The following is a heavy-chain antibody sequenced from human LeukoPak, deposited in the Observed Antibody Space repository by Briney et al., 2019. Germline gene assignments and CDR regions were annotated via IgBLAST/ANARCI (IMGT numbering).Heavy chain of an antibody. D-gene: IGHD5-18*01. CDR3: ARSLGYSYRYYFDY. V-gene: IGHV3-23*01. CDR1: GFTFSSYA. CDR2: ISGSGGST. Sequence: GGSLRLSCAASGFTFSSYAMSWVRQAPGKGLEWVSAISGSGGSTYYADSVKGRFTISRDNSKNTLYLQMNSLRAEDTAVYYCARSLGYSYRYYFDYWGQGTLVTVSS. J-gene: IGHJ4*02.